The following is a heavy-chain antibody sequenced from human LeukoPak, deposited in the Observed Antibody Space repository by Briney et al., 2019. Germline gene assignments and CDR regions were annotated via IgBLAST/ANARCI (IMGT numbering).Heavy chain of an antibody. D-gene: IGHD2-21*01. CDR3: AKDLMSIKALIPWDY. J-gene: IGHJ4*02. Sequence: PGGSLTLSCAASGFTFSSYSMNWVRQAPGKELEWVAFIRNDGDVIYYAESVKGRFTISRDNSKNTVYLQLNSLRAEDTAVYYCAKDLMSIKALIPWDYWGQGTLVTVSP. CDR1: GFTFSSYS. V-gene: IGHV3-30*02. CDR2: IRNDGDVI.